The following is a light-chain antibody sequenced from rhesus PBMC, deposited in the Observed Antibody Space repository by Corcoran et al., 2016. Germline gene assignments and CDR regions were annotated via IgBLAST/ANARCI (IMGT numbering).Light chain of an antibody. J-gene: IGKJ1*01. CDR1: QGISNY. CDR3: QQHNSYPWT. CDR2: DAS. Sequence: DIQMTQSPSSLSASVGDTVTITCQASQGISNYLAWYQQKPGKAPRLLIHDASTLQSGVPSRFSGSGCVTEFTLTISSLQPEDFATYYCQQHNSYPWTFGQGTKVEIK. V-gene: IGKV1-25*01.